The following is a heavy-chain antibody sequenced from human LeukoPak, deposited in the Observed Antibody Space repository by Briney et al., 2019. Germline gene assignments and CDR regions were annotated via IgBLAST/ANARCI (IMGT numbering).Heavy chain of an antibody. CDR3: ARDSNPVKLDGYMLDY. V-gene: IGHV3-7*01. D-gene: IGHD5-24*01. Sequence: PGGSLRLSSAASGFTFSSYWMSWVRQAPGKGLEWVANIKQDGSEKYYVDSVKGRFTISRDNAKNSLYLQMNSLRAEDTAVYYCARDSNPVKLDGYMLDYWGQGTLVTVSS. CDR1: GFTFSSYW. CDR2: IKQDGSEK. J-gene: IGHJ4*02.